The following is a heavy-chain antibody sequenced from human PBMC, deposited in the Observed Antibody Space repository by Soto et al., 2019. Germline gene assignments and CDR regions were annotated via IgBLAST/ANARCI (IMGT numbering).Heavy chain of an antibody. Sequence: PGGSLRLSCAASGFPLSSYSMNWVRQAPGKGLEWVSSISSSSSYIYYADSVKGRFTISRDNAKNSLYLQMNSLRAEDTAVYYCARVWDYYMDVWGKGTTVTVSS. CDR1: GFPLSSYS. CDR3: ARVWDYYMDV. J-gene: IGHJ6*03. V-gene: IGHV3-21*01. D-gene: IGHD1-26*01. CDR2: ISSSSSYI.